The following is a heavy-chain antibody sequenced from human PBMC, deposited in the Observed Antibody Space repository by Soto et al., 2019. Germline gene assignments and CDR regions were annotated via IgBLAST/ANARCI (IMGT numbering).Heavy chain of an antibody. CDR1: VFTFSNYW. Sequence: GGSLLLSCAASVFTFSNYWMSWVHQAPGKGPEWVANIRQDGGEKYCVDSVNGRFTISRDNVKNSLYLQMDNLRAEDTAVYYCARDKVTGASLFDYWGPGSLVTVS. V-gene: IGHV3-7*03. D-gene: IGHD7-27*01. CDR2: IRQDGGEK. CDR3: ARDKVTGASLFDY. J-gene: IGHJ4*02.